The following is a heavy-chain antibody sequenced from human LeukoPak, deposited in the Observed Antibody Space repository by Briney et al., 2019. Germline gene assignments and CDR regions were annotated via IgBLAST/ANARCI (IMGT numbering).Heavy chain of an antibody. CDR1: GFTVSSNY. CDR3: ATNDYDFFGYGMDV. CDR2: IYSGGRT. V-gene: IGHV3-53*01. J-gene: IGHJ6*02. D-gene: IGHD3-3*01. Sequence: PGGSLRLSCAGSGFTVSSNYMSWVRQAPGKGLEWVSVIYSGGRTYYADSVKGRFTISRDNSKNTLYLQMNSLRAEDTAVYYCATNDYDFFGYGMDVWGQGTTVTVSS.